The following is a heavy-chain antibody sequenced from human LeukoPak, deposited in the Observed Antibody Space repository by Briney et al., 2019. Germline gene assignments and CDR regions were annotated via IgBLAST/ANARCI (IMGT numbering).Heavy chain of an antibody. J-gene: IGHJ4*02. D-gene: IGHD6-13*01. V-gene: IGHV1-2*02. CDR1: GYTFTGYY. CDR2: INPNSGGT. CDR3: ARAAAGTPALDY. Sequence: ASVKVSCKASGYTFTGYYMHWVRQAPGQGLEWMGWINPNSGGTNYVQKFQGRVTMTRDTSISTAYMELSRLRSDDTAVYYCARAAAGTPALDYWGQGTLVTVSS.